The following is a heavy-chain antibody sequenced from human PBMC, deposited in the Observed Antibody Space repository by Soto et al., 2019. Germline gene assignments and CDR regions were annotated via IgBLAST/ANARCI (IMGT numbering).Heavy chain of an antibody. V-gene: IGHV1-3*01. Sequence: GASVKVSCKASGYTFSSYAMHWVRHAPGQRLEWMGWINAGYGNTKSSQKFQERVTISRDTSASTAYLELTRLRSEDTAVYYCARDTGDGXFDFWGQGTLVTVSS. CDR1: GYTFSSYA. D-gene: IGHD7-27*01. CDR2: INAGYGNT. J-gene: IGHJ4*02. CDR3: ARDTGDGXFDF.